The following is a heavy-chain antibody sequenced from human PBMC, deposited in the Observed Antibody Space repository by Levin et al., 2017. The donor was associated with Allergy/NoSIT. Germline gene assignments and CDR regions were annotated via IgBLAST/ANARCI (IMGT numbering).Heavy chain of an antibody. V-gene: IGHV4-39*01. Sequence: SETLSLTCTVSGGSISSSSYYWGWIRQPPGKGLEWIGSIYYSGSTYYNPSLKSRVTISVDTSKNQFSLKLSSVTAADTAVYYCARQNSSRKYYYYYGMDVWGQGTTVTVSS. J-gene: IGHJ6*02. D-gene: IGHD2-2*01. CDR2: IYYSGST. CDR3: ARQNSSRKYYYYYGMDV. CDR1: GGSISSSSYY.